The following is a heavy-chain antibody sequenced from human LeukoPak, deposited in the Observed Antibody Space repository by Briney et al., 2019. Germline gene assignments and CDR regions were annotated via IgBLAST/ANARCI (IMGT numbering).Heavy chain of an antibody. CDR1: GFTFDDYA. Sequence: GGSLRLSCAASGFTFDDYAMSWVRQAPGKGLEWVSGINWNGGSIGYADSVKGRFTISRDNAKNSLYLQMNSLRAEDTALYYCVREHTYYYDSSGDAFDIWGQGTMVTVSS. CDR2: INWNGGSI. CDR3: VREHTYYYDSSGDAFDI. D-gene: IGHD3-22*01. V-gene: IGHV3-20*04. J-gene: IGHJ3*02.